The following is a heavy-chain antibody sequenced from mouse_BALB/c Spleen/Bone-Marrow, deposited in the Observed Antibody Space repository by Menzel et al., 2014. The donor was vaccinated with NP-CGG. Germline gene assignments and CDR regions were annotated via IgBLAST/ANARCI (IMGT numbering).Heavy chain of an antibody. J-gene: IGHJ4*01. CDR1: GFTFSSYT. CDR3: AKHVGNHYAMDY. V-gene: IGHV5-12-2*01. CDR2: IRNGGGST. Sequence: EVQGVESGGGLVQPGGSLKLSCAASGFTFSSYTMSWVRQTPEKRLEWVAYIRNGGGSTYYPDTVKGRFTISRDNAKNILYLQMRSLKSEDTAMYYCAKHVGNHYAMDYWGQGTSVTVSS. D-gene: IGHD3-1*01.